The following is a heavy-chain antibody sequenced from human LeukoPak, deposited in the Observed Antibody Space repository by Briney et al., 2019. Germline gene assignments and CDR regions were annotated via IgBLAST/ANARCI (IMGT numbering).Heavy chain of an antibody. V-gene: IGHV1-2*02. CDR2: IHPGRGDT. J-gene: IGHJ4*02. D-gene: IGHD7-27*01. CDR1: GYTFTDHY. Sequence: ASGKVSCKALGYTFTDHYFHWLRQAPGQRIEWMGWIHPGRGDTNIAQKFQGRVSLTRDMSISTAYMELSRLTSDDTAVYYCARDHNWGPDYWGQGTLVSVSS. CDR3: ARDHNWGPDY.